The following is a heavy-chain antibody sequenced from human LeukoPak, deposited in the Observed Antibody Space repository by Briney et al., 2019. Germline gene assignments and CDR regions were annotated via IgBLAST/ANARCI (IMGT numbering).Heavy chain of an antibody. Sequence: SETLSLTCTVSGGSISSGGYYWSWIRQPPGKGLEWIGYIYHSGSTYYNPSLKSRVAISVDRSKNQFSLKLSSVTAADTAVYYCARVSPRRYYYGSGSYSIPPRGAFDYWGQGTLVTVSS. J-gene: IGHJ4*02. CDR1: GGSISSGGYY. D-gene: IGHD3-10*01. V-gene: IGHV4-30-2*01. CDR3: ARVSPRRYYYGSGSYSIPPRGAFDY. CDR2: IYHSGST.